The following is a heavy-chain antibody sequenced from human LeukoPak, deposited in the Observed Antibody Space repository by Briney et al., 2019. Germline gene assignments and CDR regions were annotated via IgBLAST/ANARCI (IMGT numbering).Heavy chain of an antibody. Sequence: SETLSLTCTVSGGSISSSSYYWGWIRQPPGTGLEWIGSIYYSGSTYYNPSLKSRVTISVDTSKNQFSLKLSSVTAADTAVYYCARESSTQTWGYFDYWGQGTLVTVSS. CDR2: IYYSGST. V-gene: IGHV4-39*07. CDR1: GGSISSSSYY. J-gene: IGHJ4*02. D-gene: IGHD6-13*01. CDR3: ARESSTQTWGYFDY.